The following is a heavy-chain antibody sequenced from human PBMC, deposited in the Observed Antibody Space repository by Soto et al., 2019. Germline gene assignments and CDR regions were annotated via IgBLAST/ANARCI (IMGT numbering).Heavy chain of an antibody. Sequence: QVQLQESGPGMVKPSQTLSLTCTVSGGSISSGDYYWSWIRQPPGKGLEGIGYIYYSGSTDYNPSLKSRVTISVDTSKNQFSLKLSSVTAADTAVYYCARATVTTYLWFDPWGQGTLVTVSS. V-gene: IGHV4-30-4*01. CDR3: ARATVTTYLWFDP. CDR2: IYYSGST. D-gene: IGHD4-17*01. J-gene: IGHJ5*02. CDR1: GGSISSGDYY.